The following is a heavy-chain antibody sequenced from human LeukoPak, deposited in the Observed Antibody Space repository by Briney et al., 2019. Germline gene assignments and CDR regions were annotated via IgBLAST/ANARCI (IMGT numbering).Heavy chain of an antibody. J-gene: IGHJ4*02. D-gene: IGHD2-15*01. CDR2: IYYSGST. CDR3: AREHPYCSGGSCYSEGFDY. Sequence: SETLSLTCTVSGASISSYYWSWIRQPPGKGLEWIGDIYYSGSTNYNPSLKSRVTISVDTSKNQFSLKLSSVTAADTAVYYCAREHPYCSGGSCYSEGFDYWGQGTLVTVSS. CDR1: GASISSYY. V-gene: IGHV4-59*01.